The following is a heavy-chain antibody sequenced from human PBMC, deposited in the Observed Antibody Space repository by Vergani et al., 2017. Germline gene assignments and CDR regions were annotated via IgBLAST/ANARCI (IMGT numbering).Heavy chain of an antibody. D-gene: IGHD3-10*01. CDR1: GYTFTSYY. CDR2: IIPMFGTT. CDR3: AREKYGPGNDPVYFYYGMDV. Sequence: QVQLVQSGAEVKKPGASVKVSCKASGYTFTSYYMHWVRQAPGAGLEWMGGIIPMFGTTSYPQKFQGRVTISADASTRTVYMEVSSLSVEDTALYYCAREKYGPGNDPVYFYYGMDVWGEGTTVTVSS. J-gene: IGHJ6*04. V-gene: IGHV1-46*01.